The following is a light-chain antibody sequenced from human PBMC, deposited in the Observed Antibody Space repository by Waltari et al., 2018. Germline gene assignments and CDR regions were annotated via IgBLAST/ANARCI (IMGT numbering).Light chain of an antibody. CDR2: DCR. CDR1: SRYVGGYNY. Sequence: QSALTQPRSVSGSPGQSVTISCTGTSRYVGGYNYVPRYQHPPGKAPQPLLYDCRQRPSGVPDRFSGSKSGNTASLTISGLQAEDEADYYCCSYAGRSIFYVFGTGTKVTVL. J-gene: IGLJ1*01. V-gene: IGLV2-11*01. CDR3: CSYAGRSIFYV.